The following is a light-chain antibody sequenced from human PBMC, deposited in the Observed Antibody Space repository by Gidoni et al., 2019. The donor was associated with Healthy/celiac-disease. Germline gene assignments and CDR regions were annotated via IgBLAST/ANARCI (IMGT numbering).Light chain of an antibody. CDR1: QSVSSY. Sequence: ELVLTQSPATLSLSPGERATLSCRASQSVSSYLAGYQQKPGQAPRRLIYDASNRATGIPARFSGSGSGTDFTLTISSLEPEDFAVYYCQQRSNWPRYTFXXXTKLEIK. V-gene: IGKV3-11*01. CDR3: QQRSNWPRYT. CDR2: DAS. J-gene: IGKJ2*01.